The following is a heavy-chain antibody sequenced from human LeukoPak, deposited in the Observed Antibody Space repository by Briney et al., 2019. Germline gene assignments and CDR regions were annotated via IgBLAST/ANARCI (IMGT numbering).Heavy chain of an antibody. CDR3: AKGRYTFGFHAFDI. Sequence: GGSLRLSCAASEFTFSSYGMFWVRQAPGKGLEWVADISYDGPNKYYADSVKGRFTISRDNSKNTLYLQMNSLRAEDTAVYYCAKGRYTFGFHAFDIWGQGTMVTVSS. D-gene: IGHD5-18*01. CDR2: ISYDGPNK. V-gene: IGHV3-30*18. J-gene: IGHJ3*02. CDR1: EFTFSSYG.